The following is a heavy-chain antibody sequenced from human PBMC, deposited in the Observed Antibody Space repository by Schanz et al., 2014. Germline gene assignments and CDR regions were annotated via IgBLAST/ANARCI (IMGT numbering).Heavy chain of an antibody. D-gene: IGHD2-2*01. V-gene: IGHV7-4-1*02. CDR3: ARGYCAGTSCPIFDY. J-gene: IGHJ4*02. CDR2: INTKTGNP. Sequence: QVHLVQSESELKNPGASVKVSCKTSGYSFSTYAMNWVRQAPGQGLEWMGWINTKTGNPTYAQGFTGRFVFSLDTSVSTTHLQITNLKADDTAVYYCARGYCAGTSCPIFDYWGQGTLVTVSP. CDR1: GYSFSTYA.